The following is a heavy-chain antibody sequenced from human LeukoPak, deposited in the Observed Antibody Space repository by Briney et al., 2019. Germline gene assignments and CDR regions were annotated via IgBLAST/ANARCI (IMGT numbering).Heavy chain of an antibody. CDR2: IRSDGSDT. D-gene: IGHD2/OR15-2a*01. J-gene: IGHJ4*02. Sequence: GGSLRLSCAASGFTFSSYGMSWVRQAPGKGLVWVSRIRSDGSDTRYAESVKGRFTISRDNAKNTLYLQMNSLRAEDTAVYYCARDWFHAIDYWGQGTLVTVSS. CDR1: GFTFSSYG. V-gene: IGHV3-74*01. CDR3: ARDWFHAIDY.